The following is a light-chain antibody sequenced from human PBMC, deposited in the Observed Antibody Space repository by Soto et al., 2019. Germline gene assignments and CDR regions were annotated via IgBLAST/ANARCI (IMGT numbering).Light chain of an antibody. CDR1: SSDVDSYNR. J-gene: IGLJ1*01. CDR2: EVS. CDR3: CSYAGSHTWV. V-gene: IGLV2-18*02. Sequence: QSALTQPASVSGSVGQSITISCTGTSSDVDSYNRVSWYQQPPGTAPKLMIYEVSNRPSGVPDRFSGSKSGNTASLTISGLQAEDEADYYCCSYAGSHTWVFGTGTKVTVL.